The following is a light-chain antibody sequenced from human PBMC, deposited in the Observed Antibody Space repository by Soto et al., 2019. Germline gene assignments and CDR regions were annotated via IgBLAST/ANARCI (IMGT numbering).Light chain of an antibody. Sequence: EIVLTQSPGTLSLSPGERATLSCRASQSVSSSYLAWYQLKPGQAPRLLIYGASTRATGIPARFSGSGSGTEFTLTISSLQSEDLAVYCCQQYNNWPITFGQGTRLE. J-gene: IGKJ5*01. CDR1: QSVSSSY. V-gene: IGKV3-15*01. CDR2: GAS. CDR3: QQYNNWPIT.